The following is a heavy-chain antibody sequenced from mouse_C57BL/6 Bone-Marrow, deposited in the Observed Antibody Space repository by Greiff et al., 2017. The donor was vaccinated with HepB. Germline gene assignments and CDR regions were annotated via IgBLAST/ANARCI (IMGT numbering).Heavy chain of an antibody. CDR3: TREESLITTVEDSAY. Sequence: EVQRVESGEGLVKPGGSLKLSCAASGFTFSSYAMSWVRQTPEKRLEWVAYISSGGHYIYYADTVKGRFTISIDNARNTLYLQMSSLKSEDTAMYYCTREESLITTVEDSAYWGQGTLVTVSA. J-gene: IGHJ3*01. D-gene: IGHD1-1*01. CDR1: GFTFSSYA. V-gene: IGHV5-9-1*02. CDR2: ISSGGHYI.